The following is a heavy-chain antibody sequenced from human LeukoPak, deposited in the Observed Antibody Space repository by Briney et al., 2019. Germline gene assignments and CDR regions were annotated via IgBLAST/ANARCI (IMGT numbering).Heavy chain of an antibody. J-gene: IGHJ4*02. CDR3: ARVEYSSSSWVY. CDR1: GFSFSDSA. D-gene: IGHD6-6*01. Sequence: GGSLRLFCAASGFSFSDSAMHWVRQASGKGPEWVGRIRTKANTYATAYAASVKGRFTISRDDSKNTAYLQMNSLKTEDTAVYYCARVEYSSSSWVYWDQGTLVTVSS. CDR2: IRTKANTYAT. V-gene: IGHV3-73*01.